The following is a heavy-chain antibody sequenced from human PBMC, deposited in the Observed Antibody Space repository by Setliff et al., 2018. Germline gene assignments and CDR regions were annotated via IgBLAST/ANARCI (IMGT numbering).Heavy chain of an antibody. Sequence: SVKVSCKATGGTFRNYGISWVRQAPGQGLEWMGGTIPMFGTTNYAHKFQGRVTIITDESTSTAYMELSSLRSEDTAVYYCARDRKEIVVKPPAASLDYWGQGTQVTVSS. V-gene: IGHV1-69*05. CDR3: ARDRKEIVVKPPAASLDY. CDR1: GGTFRNYG. D-gene: IGHD2-2*01. J-gene: IGHJ4*02. CDR2: TIPMFGTT.